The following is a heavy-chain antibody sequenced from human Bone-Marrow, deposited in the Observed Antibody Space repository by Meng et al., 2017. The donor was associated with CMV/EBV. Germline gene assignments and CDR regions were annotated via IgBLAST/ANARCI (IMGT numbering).Heavy chain of an antibody. CDR2: ISWDGGST. CDR1: GFTFDDYT. D-gene: IGHD1-26*01. Sequence: GESLKISCAASGFTFDDYTIHWVRQAPGKGLEWGSLISWDGGSTYYADSVKGPFTISRDNSKNSLYLQMNSLRAEDTAVYYCARDSTSPGRWGYWGQGTLVTVSS. J-gene: IGHJ4*02. V-gene: IGHV3-43*01. CDR3: ARDSTSPGRWGY.